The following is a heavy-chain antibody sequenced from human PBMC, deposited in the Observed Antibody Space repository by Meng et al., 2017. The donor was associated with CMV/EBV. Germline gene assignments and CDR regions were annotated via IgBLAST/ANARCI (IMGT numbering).Heavy chain of an antibody. CDR3: ARDQGDGTDV. CDR1: GFTFSSYA. CDR2: ISYDGSNK. V-gene: IGHV3-30*04. D-gene: IGHD3-16*01. Sequence: GESLKISCAASGFTFSSYAMHWVRQAPGKGLEWVAVISYDGSNKYYADSVKGRFTISRDNSKNTLYLQMNSLRAEDTAVYYCARDQGDGTDVWGQGTTVTVSS. J-gene: IGHJ6*02.